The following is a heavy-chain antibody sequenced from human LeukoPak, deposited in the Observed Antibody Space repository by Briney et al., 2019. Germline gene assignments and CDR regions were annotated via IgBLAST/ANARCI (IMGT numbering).Heavy chain of an antibody. V-gene: IGHV4-4*02. J-gene: IGHJ6*04. D-gene: IGHD3-9*01. CDR2: IYHSGST. Sequence: PSGTLSLTCAVSGGSISSSNWWSWVRQPPGKGLDWIGEIYHSGSTNCNPSLKSQVTISVDKSKNQFSLKLSSVTAADTAVYYCARDSKIRYFDWAQNYYYGMDVWGKGTTVTVSS. CDR1: GGSISSSNW. CDR3: ARDSKIRYFDWAQNYYYGMDV.